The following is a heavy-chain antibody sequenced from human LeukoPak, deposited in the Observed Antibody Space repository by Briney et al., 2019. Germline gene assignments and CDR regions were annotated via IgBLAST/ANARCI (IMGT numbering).Heavy chain of an antibody. CDR1: GGSISSSDYY. D-gene: IGHD3-10*01. CDR2: IYYSGST. Sequence: PSQTLSLTCTVSGGSISSSDYYWSWIRQPPGKGLEWIGYIYYSGSTYYNPSLKSRVTISVDTSKNQFSLKLSSVTAADTAVYYCANGFMVRGVIMRPFDYWGQGTLVTVSS. J-gene: IGHJ4*02. V-gene: IGHV4-30-4*08. CDR3: ANGFMVRGVIMRPFDY.